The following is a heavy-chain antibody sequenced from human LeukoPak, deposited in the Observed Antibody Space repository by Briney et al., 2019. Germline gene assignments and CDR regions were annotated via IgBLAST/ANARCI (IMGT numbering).Heavy chain of an antibody. CDR2: IYPGDSDT. J-gene: IGHJ3*02. V-gene: IGHV5-51*01. D-gene: IGHD6-6*01. Sequence: DSPKISYRGAGYRFTSYWIRWQRQMHGKGLEWMGIIYPGDSDTRYSPSFQGQVTISADKSISTAYLQWSSLKASDTAMYYCARRGEQLGAFDIWGQGTMVTVSS. CDR1: GYRFTSYW. CDR3: ARRGEQLGAFDI.